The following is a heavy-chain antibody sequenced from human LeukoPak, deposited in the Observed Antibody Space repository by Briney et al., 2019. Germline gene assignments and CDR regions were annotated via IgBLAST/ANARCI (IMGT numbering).Heavy chain of an antibody. CDR2: INHSGST. V-gene: IGHV4-34*01. CDR3: ARRVTTRLPFRY. J-gene: IGHJ4*02. CDR1: GGSLSDYR. Sequence: SETLSLTCAVYGGSLSDYRWSWIRQPPGKGLEWIGEINHSGSTNYNPSLKSRVTISVDTSKKQFSLKLTSVTAADTAVYYCARRVTTRLPFRYWGQGTLVTVSS. D-gene: IGHD4-17*01.